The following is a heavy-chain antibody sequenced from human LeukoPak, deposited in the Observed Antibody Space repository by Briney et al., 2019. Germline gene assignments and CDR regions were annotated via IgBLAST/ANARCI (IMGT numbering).Heavy chain of an antibody. Sequence: ASVKVSCKASGYTFTSYYMHWVRQAPGQGLEWMGIINPSGGSTSYAQKFQGRVTMTRDTSTSTVYMELSSLRSEDTAVYYCARDCLTGTVAGTGWFDPWGQGTLVTVSS. V-gene: IGHV1-46*01. J-gene: IGHJ5*02. CDR1: GYTFTSYY. CDR3: ARDCLTGTVAGTGWFDP. D-gene: IGHD6-19*01. CDR2: INPSGGST.